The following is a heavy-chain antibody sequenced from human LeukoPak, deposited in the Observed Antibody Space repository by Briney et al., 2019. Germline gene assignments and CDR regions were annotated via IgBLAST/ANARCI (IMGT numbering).Heavy chain of an antibody. D-gene: IGHD6-19*01. CDR1: GYTFIGYY. V-gene: IGHV1-2*02. Sequence: VSVKVSCKASGYTFIGYYLHWVRQAPGQGLEWMGWINPHNGDTNYAQKFQGRVTMTRDTSITTAYMELSGLKSDDTAVYYCARAVGSGPGGHFDYWGQGALVTVSS. CDR2: INPHNGDT. CDR3: ARAVGSGPGGHFDY. J-gene: IGHJ4*02.